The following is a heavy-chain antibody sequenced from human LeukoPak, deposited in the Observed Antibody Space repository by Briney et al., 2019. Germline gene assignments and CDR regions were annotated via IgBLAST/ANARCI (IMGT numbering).Heavy chain of an antibody. CDR2: ISGTTGST. Sequence: PGGSLRLSCAASGFIFSSYSMNWVRQAPGKGLEWVSAISGTTGSTYYADSVKGRFTISGDNSRNTLFLQMNSLRAEDTAVYYCAHGAMYQLDYWGQGTLVTVSS. J-gene: IGHJ4*02. CDR3: AHGAMYQLDY. D-gene: IGHD2-2*01. CDR1: GFIFSSYS. V-gene: IGHV3-23*01.